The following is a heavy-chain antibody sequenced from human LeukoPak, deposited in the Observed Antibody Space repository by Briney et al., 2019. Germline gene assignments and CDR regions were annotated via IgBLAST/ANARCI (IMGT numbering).Heavy chain of an antibody. J-gene: IGHJ5*02. CDR2: ISASSGNT. Sequence: GASVKVSCKASGYTFINYGISWVRQAPGQGLEWMGWISASSGNTKFAQKVQGRITMTTDTSTSTAYMELRSLRSDDTAIYYCARDRHYDASTVFDPWGQGTLVTVSS. CDR3: ARDRHYDASTVFDP. V-gene: IGHV1-18*01. CDR1: GYTFINYG. D-gene: IGHD3-3*01.